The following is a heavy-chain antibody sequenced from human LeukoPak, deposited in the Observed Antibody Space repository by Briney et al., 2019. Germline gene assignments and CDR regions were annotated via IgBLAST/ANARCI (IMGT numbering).Heavy chain of an antibody. CDR3: ARDLHGWFHDY. V-gene: IGHV4-59*01. CDR1: GGSISSYY. J-gene: IGHJ4*02. D-gene: IGHD3-10*01. Sequence: PSETLSLTCTVSGGSISSYYWSWIRQPPGKGLEWIGYIYYSGSTNYNPSLKSRVTISVDTSKNQFSLKLSSVTAADTAVYYCARDLHGWFHDYWGQGTLVTVSS. CDR2: IYYSGST.